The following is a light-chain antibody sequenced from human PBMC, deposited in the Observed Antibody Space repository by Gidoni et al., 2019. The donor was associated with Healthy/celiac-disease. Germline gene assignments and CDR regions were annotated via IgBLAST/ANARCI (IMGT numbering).Light chain of an antibody. CDR2: AAS. CDR3: QQSYSTPIT. J-gene: IGKJ5*01. V-gene: IGKV1-39*01. Sequence: DIQMTQSPSSLSASVGDRVTITSRASQHSSSYLNWYQQKPGKAPKLLIYAASSFQSGVPSRFSGSGSVTDFTLTISSLQPEDFATYYCQQSYSTPITFGQGTRLEIK. CDR1: QHSSSY.